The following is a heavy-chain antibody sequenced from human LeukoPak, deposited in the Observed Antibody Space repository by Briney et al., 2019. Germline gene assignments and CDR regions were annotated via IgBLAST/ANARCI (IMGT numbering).Heavy chain of an antibody. D-gene: IGHD2-15*01. CDR3: AKDRRGYCSGGSCYPLDY. V-gene: IGHV3-23*01. Sequence: GGSLRLSCAASGFTFSSYAMSWVRQAPGKGLEWVSAISGSGGSTYYADSVKGRFTISRDNSKNTLYLQMNSLRAEDTAVYHCAKDRRGYCSGGSCYPLDYWGQGTLVTVSS. CDR2: ISGSGGST. CDR1: GFTFSSYA. J-gene: IGHJ4*02.